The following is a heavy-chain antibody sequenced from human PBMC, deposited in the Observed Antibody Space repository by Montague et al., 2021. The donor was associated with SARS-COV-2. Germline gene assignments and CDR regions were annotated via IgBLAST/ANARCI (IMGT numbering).Heavy chain of an antibody. CDR2: IDWDDDK. J-gene: IGHJ4*02. D-gene: IGHD4-23*01. Sequence: PALVKPTQTLTLTCTFSGFPLSTSGMCVSWIRQPPGKALEWLTLIDWDDDKYYSTPLKTRLTISKDTSKNQVVLTMTNMDPVDTATYYCARSYGTTVVTRAFDYWGQGTLVTVSS. CDR3: ARSYGTTVVTRAFDY. CDR1: GFPLSTSGMC. V-gene: IGHV2-70*01.